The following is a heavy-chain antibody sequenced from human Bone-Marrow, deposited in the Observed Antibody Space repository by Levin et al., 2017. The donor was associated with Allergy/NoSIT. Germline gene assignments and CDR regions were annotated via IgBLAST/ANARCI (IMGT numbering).Heavy chain of an antibody. D-gene: IGHD2-21*02. Sequence: GASVKVSCKASGYTFTSYGISWVRQAPGQGLEWMGWISAYNGNTNYAQKLQGRVTMTTDTSTSTAYMELRSLRSDDTAVYYCARDGAPYCGGDCPPGAFDIWGQGTMVTVSS. CDR1: GYTFTSYG. J-gene: IGHJ3*02. V-gene: IGHV1-18*01. CDR3: ARDGAPYCGGDCPPGAFDI. CDR2: ISAYNGNT.